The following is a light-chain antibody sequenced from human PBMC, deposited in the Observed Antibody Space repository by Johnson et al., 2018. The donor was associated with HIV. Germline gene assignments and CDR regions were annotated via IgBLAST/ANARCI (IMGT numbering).Light chain of an antibody. CDR3: GTWDSSLGAPHV. Sequence: QSVLTQPPSVSAAPGQKVTVSCSGSSSNIGNNYVSWYQQLPRTAPKLLIYDNNKRPSGIPDRFSGSKSGTSATLGITGLQTGDEADYYCGTWDSSLGAPHVFVTGTKATVL. V-gene: IGLV1-51*01. J-gene: IGLJ1*01. CDR1: SSNIGNNY. CDR2: DNN.